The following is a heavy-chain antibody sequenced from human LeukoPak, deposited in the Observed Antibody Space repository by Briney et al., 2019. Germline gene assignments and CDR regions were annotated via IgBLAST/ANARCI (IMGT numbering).Heavy chain of an antibody. CDR2: INPNSGGT. CDR1: GYTFTGYY. J-gene: IGHJ4*02. V-gene: IGHV1-2*02. CDR3: ARAPYDYVWGSYPRDNSYYFDY. D-gene: IGHD3-16*02. Sequence: ASVKVSCKASGYTFTGYYMHWVRQAPGQGLEWMGWINPNSGGTNYAQKFQGRVTMTRDTSISTAYMELSRLRSDDTAVYYCARAPYDYVWGSYPRDNSYYFDYWGQGTLVTASS.